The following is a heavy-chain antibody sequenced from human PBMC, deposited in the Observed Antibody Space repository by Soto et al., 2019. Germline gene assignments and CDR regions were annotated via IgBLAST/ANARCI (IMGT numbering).Heavy chain of an antibody. Sequence: QVQLVQSGAEVRKPGSSVKVSCKASGGTFSRHAISWVRQAPGQGLEWMGGIIPIFGTANHAQKFQGRVTITADESTSTAYMELSSLRSEDTAVYYCASLTVTTPGYGMDVWGQGTTVTVSS. CDR2: IIPIFGTA. CDR3: ASLTVTTPGYGMDV. J-gene: IGHJ6*02. D-gene: IGHD4-4*01. CDR1: GGTFSRHA. V-gene: IGHV1-69*01.